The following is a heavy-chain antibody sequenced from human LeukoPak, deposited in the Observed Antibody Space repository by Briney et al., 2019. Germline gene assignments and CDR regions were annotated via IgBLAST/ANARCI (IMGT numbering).Heavy chain of an antibody. D-gene: IGHD4-17*01. Sequence: PGRSLRLSCAASGFTFDNYAMHWVRQAPGKGLEWVSYISSSGSTIYYADSVKGRFTISRDNAKNSLYLQMNSLRAEDTAVYYCAREVSVTNFDYWGQGTLVTVSS. V-gene: IGHV3-48*03. CDR1: GFTFDNYA. CDR2: ISSSGSTI. J-gene: IGHJ4*02. CDR3: AREVSVTNFDY.